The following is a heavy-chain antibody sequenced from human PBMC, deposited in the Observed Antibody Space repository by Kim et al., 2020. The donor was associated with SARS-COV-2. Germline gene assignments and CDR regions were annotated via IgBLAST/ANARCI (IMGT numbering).Heavy chain of an antibody. V-gene: IGHV3-21*01. CDR3: ARELRYFDWGGFDY. Sequence: DSVKGRFTISRDNAKNSLYLQMNSLRAEDTAVYYCARELRYFDWGGFDYWGQGTLVTVSS. J-gene: IGHJ4*02. D-gene: IGHD3-9*01.